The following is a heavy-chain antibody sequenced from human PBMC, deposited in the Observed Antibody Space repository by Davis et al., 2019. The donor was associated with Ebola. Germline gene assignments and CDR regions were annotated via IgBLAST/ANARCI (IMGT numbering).Heavy chain of an antibody. CDR1: GYTFTGYY. V-gene: IGHV1-2*02. D-gene: IGHD5-24*01. CDR2: INPNSGGT. Sequence: ASVKVSCKASGYTFTGYYMHWVRQAPGQGLEWMGWINPNSGGTNYAQKFQGRVTMTRDTSISTAYMELRSLRSDDTAVYYCARVQVERWLQLTHFDYWGQGTLVTVSS. J-gene: IGHJ4*02. CDR3: ARVQVERWLQLTHFDY.